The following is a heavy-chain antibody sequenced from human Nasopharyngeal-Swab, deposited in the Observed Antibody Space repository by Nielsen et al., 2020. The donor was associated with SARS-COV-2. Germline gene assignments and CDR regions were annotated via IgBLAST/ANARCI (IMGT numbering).Heavy chain of an antibody. V-gene: IGHV3-9*01. Sequence: SLKISCAASGFTFDDYAIYWVRQAPGKGLEWVSGISWNSGSIGYADSVQGRFTISRDNARNSLYLQMNSLRAEDTALYYCAKASGWSLESYPTDVWGQGTTVTVSS. CDR1: GFTFDDYA. J-gene: IGHJ6*02. D-gene: IGHD6-19*01. CDR2: ISWNSGSI. CDR3: AKASGWSLESYPTDV.